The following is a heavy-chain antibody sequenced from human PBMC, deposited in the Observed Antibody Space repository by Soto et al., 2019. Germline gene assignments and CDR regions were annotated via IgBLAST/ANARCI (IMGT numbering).Heavy chain of an antibody. CDR3: ARERADCSSTSCSLEFDP. CDR2: IYYSGST. CDR1: GGSISSYY. J-gene: IGHJ5*02. D-gene: IGHD2-2*01. V-gene: IGHV4-59*01. Sequence: SETLSLTCTVSGGSISSYYWSWIRQPPGKGLEWIGYIYYSGSTNYNPSLKSRVTISVDTSKNQFSLKLSSVTAADTAVYYCARERADCSSTSCSLEFDPWGQGTLVTVSS.